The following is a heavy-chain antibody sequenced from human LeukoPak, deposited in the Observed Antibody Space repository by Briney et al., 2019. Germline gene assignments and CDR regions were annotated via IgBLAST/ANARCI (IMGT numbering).Heavy chain of an antibody. CDR1: GGSISSYY. CDR2: IYYSGST. CDR3: ARGEYAAFDI. Sequence: SETLSLTCTVSGGSISSYYWSWIRQPPAKGLEWIGYIYYSGSTNYNPSLKSRVTISVDTSKNQFSLKLSSVTAADTAVYYCARGEYAAFDIWGQGTMVTVSS. V-gene: IGHV4-59*12. D-gene: IGHD2-2*01. J-gene: IGHJ3*02.